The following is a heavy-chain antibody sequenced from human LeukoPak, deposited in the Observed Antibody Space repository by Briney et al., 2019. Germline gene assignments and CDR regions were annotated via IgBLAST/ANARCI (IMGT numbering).Heavy chain of an antibody. V-gene: IGHV3-53*01. CDR2: IYSGGST. CDR3: ARVGVVPAAIPDGFDI. J-gene: IGHJ3*02. Sequence: GSLRLSCAASGFTASSNYMSWVRQAPGQGLEWVSVIYSGGSTYYADSVKGRFTISRDNSKNTLYLQMNSLTAEDTAVYYCARVGVVPAAIPDGFDIWGQGTMVTGSS. CDR1: GFTASSNY. D-gene: IGHD2-2*01.